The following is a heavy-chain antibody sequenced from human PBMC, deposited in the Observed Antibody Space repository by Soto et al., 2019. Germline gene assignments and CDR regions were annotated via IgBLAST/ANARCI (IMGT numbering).Heavy chain of an antibody. Sequence: SVKVSCKASGGSLSNYGISWVRQAPGQGLEWMGAIIPVFGTPNYAQKFQDRVTITADESTTTVYMEVRSLTSEDTAVYYCARGDATKIVVTTYYAMDVWGQGTTVTVSS. V-gene: IGHV1-69*13. D-gene: IGHD3-22*01. CDR1: GGSLSNYG. CDR3: ARGDATKIVVTTYYAMDV. CDR2: IIPVFGTP. J-gene: IGHJ6*02.